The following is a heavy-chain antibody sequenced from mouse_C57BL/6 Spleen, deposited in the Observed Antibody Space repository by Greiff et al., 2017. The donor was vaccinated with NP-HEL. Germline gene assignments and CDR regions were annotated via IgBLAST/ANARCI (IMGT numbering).Heavy chain of an antibody. CDR3: ARDLERYYAMDY. J-gene: IGHJ4*01. V-gene: IGHV5-4*01. CDR2: ISDGGSYT. CDR1: GFTFSSYA. Sequence: EVNVVESGGGLVKPGGSLKLSCAASGFTFSSYAMSWVRQTPEKRLEWVATISDGGSYTYYPDNVKGRFTISRDNAKNNLYLQMSHLKSEDTAMYYCARDLERYYAMDYWGQGTSVTVSS.